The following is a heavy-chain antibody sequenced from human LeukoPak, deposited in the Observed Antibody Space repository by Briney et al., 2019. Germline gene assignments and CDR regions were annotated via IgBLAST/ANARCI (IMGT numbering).Heavy chain of an antibody. Sequence: ASVKVSCKASGYTFTSYDINWVRQATGQALELMACINPNSGNTGYAQKFQGRVTMTRNTSISTAYMELSSLRSEDTAVYYCARAPYYGSTIYYYYMDVWGKGTTVTVSS. CDR2: INPNSGNT. J-gene: IGHJ6*03. V-gene: IGHV1-8*01. CDR1: GYTFTSYD. CDR3: ARAPYYGSTIYYYYMDV. D-gene: IGHD3-10*01.